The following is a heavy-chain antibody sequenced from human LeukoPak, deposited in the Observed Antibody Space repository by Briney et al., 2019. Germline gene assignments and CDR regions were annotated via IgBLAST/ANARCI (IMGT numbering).Heavy chain of an antibody. CDR3: AREGIVVVPAASPSGWFDP. V-gene: IGHV6-1*01. CDR2: TYYRSKWYN. D-gene: IGHD2-2*01. Sequence: SQTLSLTCAISGDSVSSNSAAWNWIRQSPSRGLEWLGRTYYRSKWYNDYAVSVKSRITINPDTSKNQFSLQLNSVTPEDTAVYYCAREGIVVVPAASPSGWFDPWGQGTLVTVSS. J-gene: IGHJ5*02. CDR1: GDSVSSNSAA.